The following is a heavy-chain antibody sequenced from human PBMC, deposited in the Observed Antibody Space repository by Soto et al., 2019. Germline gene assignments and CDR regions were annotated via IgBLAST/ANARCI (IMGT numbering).Heavy chain of an antibody. CDR1: GGSIGGYD. D-gene: IGHD2-15*01. CDR2: IYYSGST. CDR3: ARHREYCSGGSCYELDY. V-gene: IGHV4-59*08. J-gene: IGHJ4*02. Sequence: PSETLCLTCSVSGGSIGGYDGSWIRQPPGKGLEWIGYIYYSGSTNYNPSLKSRVTISVDTSKNQFSLKLSSVTAADTAVYYCARHREYCSGGSCYELDYWGQGTLVTVSS.